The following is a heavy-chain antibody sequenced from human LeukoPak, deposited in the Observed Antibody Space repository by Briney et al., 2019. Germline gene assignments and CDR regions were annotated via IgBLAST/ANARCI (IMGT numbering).Heavy chain of an antibody. J-gene: IGHJ6*03. Sequence: PGGSLRLSCAASGFSFSSYAMSWVRQAPGKGLEWVSAISGSGSTYYADSVKGRFTISRDNSKNTLYLQMNSLRAEDTAVYYCAKCKLRGSTTVSGSMDVWGKGTTVTVSS. V-gene: IGHV3-23*01. CDR1: GFSFSSYA. CDR2: ISGSGST. D-gene: IGHD4-17*01. CDR3: AKCKLRGSTTVSGSMDV.